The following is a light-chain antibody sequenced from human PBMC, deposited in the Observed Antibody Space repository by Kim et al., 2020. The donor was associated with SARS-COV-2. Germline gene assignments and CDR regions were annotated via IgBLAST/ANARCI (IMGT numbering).Light chain of an antibody. V-gene: IGKV3-15*01. CDR2: GAS. J-gene: IGKJ2*02. CDR1: QSVNNN. CDR3: LQYNNWPPWT. Sequence: VSPGERATLSCRASQSVNNNLAWYQQRPGQAPRLLIFGASTRATGIPARFSGSGSGTEFTLTISSLQSEDFAVYYCLQYNNWPPWTFGQGTKLEI.